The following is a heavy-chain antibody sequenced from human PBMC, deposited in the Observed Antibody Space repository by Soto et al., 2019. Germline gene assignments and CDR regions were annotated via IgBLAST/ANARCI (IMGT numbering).Heavy chain of an antibody. V-gene: IGHV4-30-4*01. Sequence: QMQLQESGPGLVKPSQTLSLTCTVSGGSISSGDYYWSWIRQPPGKGLEWIGYIYYSGSTYYNPSLKSRVTISVDTSKNQFSLKLSSVTAADTAVYYCARRPMVRGPYYYYYGMDVWGQGTTVTVSS. J-gene: IGHJ6*02. D-gene: IGHD3-10*01. CDR1: GGSISSGDYY. CDR3: ARRPMVRGPYYYYYGMDV. CDR2: IYYSGST.